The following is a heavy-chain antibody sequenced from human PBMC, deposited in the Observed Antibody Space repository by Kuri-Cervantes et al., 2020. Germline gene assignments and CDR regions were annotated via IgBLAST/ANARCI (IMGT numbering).Heavy chain of an antibody. Sequence: SETLSLTCTVSGGSISSYYWSWIRQPPGKGLEWIGYIYYSGSTNYNPSLKSRVTISVDTSKNQFSLKLSSVTAADTAVYYCARVSRLGYYYYGMDVWGQGTTVTVSS. J-gene: IGHJ6*02. CDR3: ARVSRLGYYYYGMDV. D-gene: IGHD3-16*02. V-gene: IGHV4-59*12. CDR2: IYYSGST. CDR1: GGSISSYY.